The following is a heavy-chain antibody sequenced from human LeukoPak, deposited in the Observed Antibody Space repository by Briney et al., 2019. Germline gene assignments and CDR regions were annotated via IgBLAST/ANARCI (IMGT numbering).Heavy chain of an antibody. D-gene: IGHD2-15*01. CDR1: GFTFSSYD. V-gene: IGHV3-23*01. CDR2: ISGSSGST. J-gene: IGHJ4*02. CDR3: ASRDPCSGNLCYGLKY. Sequence: GGSLRLSCTASGFTFSSYDITWVRQAPGTGLEWVSRISGSSGSTYYADSVKGRFTISRDNSKSTLYLQMSSLRAEDTAVYYCASRDPCSGNLCYGLKYWGQGTLVTVSS.